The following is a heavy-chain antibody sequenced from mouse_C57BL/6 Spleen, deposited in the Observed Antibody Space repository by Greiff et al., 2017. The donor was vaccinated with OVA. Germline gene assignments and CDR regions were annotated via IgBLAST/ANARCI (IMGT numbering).Heavy chain of an antibody. CDR3: AREPDGYYGFAY. V-gene: IGHV1-80*01. Sequence: VQGVESGAELVKPGASVKISCKASGYAFSSYWMNWVKQRPGKGLEWIGQIYPGDGDTNYNGKFKGKATLTADKSSSTAYMQLSSLTSEDSAVYFCAREPDGYYGFAYWGQGTLVTVSA. CDR1: GYAFSSYW. D-gene: IGHD2-3*01. J-gene: IGHJ3*01. CDR2: IYPGDGDT.